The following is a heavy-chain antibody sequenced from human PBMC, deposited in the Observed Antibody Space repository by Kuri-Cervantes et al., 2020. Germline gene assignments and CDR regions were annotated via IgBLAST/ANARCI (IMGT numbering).Heavy chain of an antibody. CDR1: GFTFSSYA. D-gene: IGHD3-22*01. CDR3: AKRPGDSSGYYNAEYFQH. J-gene: IGHJ1*01. V-gene: IGHV3-30-3*02. Sequence: GESLKISCAASGFTFSSYAMHWVRQAPGKGLEWVAVISYDGSNKYYADSVKGRFTISRDNSKNTLYLQMNSLRAEDTAVYYCAKRPGDSSGYYNAEYFQHWGQGTLVTVSS. CDR2: ISYDGSNK.